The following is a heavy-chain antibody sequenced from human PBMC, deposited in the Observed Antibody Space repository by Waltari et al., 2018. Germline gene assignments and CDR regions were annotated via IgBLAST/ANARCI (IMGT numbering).Heavy chain of an antibody. J-gene: IGHJ4*02. Sequence: QVQLQESGPGLVKPSETLSLTCAVSGYSISSGYYWGWIRQPPRKGLEWIGSIYHSGSTYYNPSLKSRVTISVDTSKNQFSLKLSSVTAADTAVYYCARLVEAGYYDSSGYHINWGQGTLVTVSS. D-gene: IGHD3-22*01. CDR3: ARLVEAGYYDSSGYHIN. V-gene: IGHV4-38-2*01. CDR2: IYHSGST. CDR1: GYSISSGYY.